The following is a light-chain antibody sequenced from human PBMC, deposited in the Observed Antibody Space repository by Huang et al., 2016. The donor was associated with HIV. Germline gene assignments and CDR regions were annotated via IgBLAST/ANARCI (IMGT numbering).Light chain of an antibody. J-gene: IGKJ5*01. V-gene: IGKV3-15*01. Sequence: EIVMTQSPATLSVSPGERATLSCRASQSVSSDLAWYQQKPGQAPRLLIYAASTRATGIPARFSGSGSGTEFTLTISSLQSEDFALYYCQQYNNWPPITFGQGTRLEMK. CDR1: QSVSSD. CDR2: AAS. CDR3: QQYNNWPPIT.